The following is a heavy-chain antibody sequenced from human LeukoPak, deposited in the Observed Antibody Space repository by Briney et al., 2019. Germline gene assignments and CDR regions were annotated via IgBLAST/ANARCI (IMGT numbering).Heavy chain of an antibody. Sequence: GGSLRLSCAVSGFTLSNSWMHWVRQAPGKGLEWVSAISGSGDSTYYGDSVKGRFTISRDNSKNTLYLQMNSLRAEDTAVYYCAKTRPLDSSSWSHGDYWGQGTLVTVSS. J-gene: IGHJ4*02. V-gene: IGHV3-23*01. CDR3: AKTRPLDSSSWSHGDY. CDR2: ISGSGDST. CDR1: GFTLSNSW. D-gene: IGHD6-13*01.